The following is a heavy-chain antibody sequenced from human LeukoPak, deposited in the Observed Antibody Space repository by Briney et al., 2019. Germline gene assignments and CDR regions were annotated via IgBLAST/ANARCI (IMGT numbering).Heavy chain of an antibody. CDR3: ALSGSGAAAMYRWFDP. V-gene: IGHV4-34*01. CDR2: INHSGST. Sequence: SETLSLTCAVYGGSFSGYYWSWIRQPPGKGLEWIGEINHSGSTNYNPSLKSRVTISVDTSKNQFSLKVSSVTAADTAVYYCALSGSGAAAMYRWFDPWGQGTLVTVST. D-gene: IGHD2-2*01. CDR1: GGSFSGYY. J-gene: IGHJ5*02.